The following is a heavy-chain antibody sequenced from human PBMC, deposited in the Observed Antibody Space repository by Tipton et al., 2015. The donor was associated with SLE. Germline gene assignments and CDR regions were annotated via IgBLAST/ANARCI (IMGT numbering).Heavy chain of an antibody. J-gene: IGHJ3*02. D-gene: IGHD3-22*01. V-gene: IGHV4-39*07. Sequence: TLSLTCTVSGGSISSSSYYWGWIRQPPGKGLEWIGSIYYSGSTYYNPSLKSRVTISVDTSKNQFSLKLSSVTAADTAAYYCARAQADDSSGYYYLRAFDIWGQGTMVTVSS. CDR1: GGSISSSSYY. CDR3: ARAQADDSSGYYYLRAFDI. CDR2: IYYSGST.